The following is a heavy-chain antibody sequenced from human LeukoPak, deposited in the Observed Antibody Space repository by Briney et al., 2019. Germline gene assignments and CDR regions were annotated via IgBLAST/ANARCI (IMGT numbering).Heavy chain of an antibody. V-gene: IGHV3-74*01. Sequence: GGSLRLSCAASGFTFSSYSMNWVRQAPGKGLVWVSRINSDGSSTSYADSVRGRFTISRDNAKNTLYLQMNSLRAEDTAVYYCTNGGVIVTAYFDYWGQGTLVTVSS. CDR2: INSDGSST. CDR1: GFTFSSYS. D-gene: IGHD3-16*02. J-gene: IGHJ4*02. CDR3: TNGGVIVTAYFDY.